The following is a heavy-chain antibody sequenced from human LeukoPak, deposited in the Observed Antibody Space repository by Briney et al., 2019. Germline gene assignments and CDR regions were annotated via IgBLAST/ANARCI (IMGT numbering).Heavy chain of an antibody. D-gene: IGHD6-19*01. J-gene: IGHJ4*02. V-gene: IGHV3-23*01. CDR1: GFTFSSYE. Sequence: PGGSLRLSCAASGFTFSSYEMNWVRQAPGKGLEWVSSVSASGGATYYADSVKGRFTISRDNSKNTLYLQMNSLRAEDTALYYCAKFIGSGHRCIDYWGQGTLVTVSS. CDR3: AKFIGSGHRCIDY. CDR2: VSASGGAT.